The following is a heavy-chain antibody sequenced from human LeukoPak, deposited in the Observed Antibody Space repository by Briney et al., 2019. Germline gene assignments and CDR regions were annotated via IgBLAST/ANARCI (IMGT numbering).Heavy chain of an antibody. J-gene: IGHJ4*02. V-gene: IGHV1-2*02. CDR2: INPTSGGT. CDR1: GYTFTDYY. D-gene: IGHD2-21*01. Sequence: ASVKVSCKASGYTFTDYYVNWVRRAPGQGLEWVGWINPTSGGTSYAQKFQGRVTLTRDTSINTAYMDLSSLRYDDTAIYYCARGHSGDGYHFDYWGQGTLVAVSS. CDR3: ARGHSGDGYHFDY.